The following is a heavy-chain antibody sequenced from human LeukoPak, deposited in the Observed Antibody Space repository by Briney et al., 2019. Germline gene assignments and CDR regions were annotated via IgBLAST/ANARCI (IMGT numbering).Heavy chain of an antibody. CDR2: INPNSGGT. CDR3: ARGGTMIGYYYYYMDV. CDR1: GYTFTGYY. D-gene: IGHD3-10*02. Sequence: GASVKVSCKASGYTFTGYYMHWVRQAPGQGLEWMGWINPNSGGTNYAQKFQGRVTMTRDTSISTAYVELSRLRSDDTAVYYCARGGTMIGYYYYYMDVWGKGTTVTVSS. V-gene: IGHV1-2*02. J-gene: IGHJ6*03.